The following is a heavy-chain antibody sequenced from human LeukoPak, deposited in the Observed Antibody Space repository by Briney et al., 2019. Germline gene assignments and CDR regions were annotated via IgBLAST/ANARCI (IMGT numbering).Heavy chain of an antibody. CDR1: GFSFSSYW. CDR3: ARPSSGWYGS. J-gene: IGHJ4*02. D-gene: IGHD6-19*01. V-gene: IGHV3-74*01. CDR2: IGTDGSST. Sequence: PGGSLRLSCAVSGFSFSSYWMHWVRQAPGKGLVWVSRIGTDGSSTTYADSVRGRFTISRDNPKNTLYLQMDSLRAEDTAVYYCARPSSGWYGSWGQGTLVTVSS.